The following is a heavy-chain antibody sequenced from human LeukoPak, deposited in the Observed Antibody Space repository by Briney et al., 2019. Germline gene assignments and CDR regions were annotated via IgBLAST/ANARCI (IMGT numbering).Heavy chain of an antibody. V-gene: IGHV4-4*02. Sequence: SETLSLTCAVSGGSISSSNWWSWVRQPPGKGLEWIGEIYHSGSTNYNPSLKSRVTISVDKSKNQFSLKLSSVTAADTAVYYCARVVGIAVAGPFQHWGQGTLVTVSS. CDR3: ARVVGIAVAGPFQH. J-gene: IGHJ1*01. CDR2: IYHSGST. CDR1: GGSISSSNW. D-gene: IGHD6-19*01.